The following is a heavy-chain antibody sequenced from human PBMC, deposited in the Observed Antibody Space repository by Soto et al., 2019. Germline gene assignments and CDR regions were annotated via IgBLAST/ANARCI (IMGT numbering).Heavy chain of an antibody. CDR1: EFTFSSYA. V-gene: IGHV3-30-3*01. CDR2: ISYDGSNK. CDR3: ARDHFELAARPPWGSGDY. J-gene: IGHJ4*02. Sequence: QVQLVESGGGVVQPGRSLRLSCAASEFTFSSYAMHWVRQAPGKGLEWVAVISYDGSNKYYADSVKGRFTISRDNSKNTLYLQMNSLRAEDTAVYYCARDHFELAARPPWGSGDYWGQGTLVTVSS. D-gene: IGHD6-6*01.